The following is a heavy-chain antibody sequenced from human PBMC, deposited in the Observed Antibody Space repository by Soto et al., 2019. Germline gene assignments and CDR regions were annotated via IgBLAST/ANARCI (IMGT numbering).Heavy chain of an antibody. CDR2: IGNSGSPI. CDR3: ARDFKVDYDSSGPSDAFDI. Sequence: GGSLRLSCAASGFTFTDHYMTWIRQAPGKGLECVSYIGNSGSPIVYADSVKGRFTASRDNAKNSLYLQMNGLRDEDTAVYYCARDFKVDYDSSGPSDAFDIWGQGTMVTVSS. CDR1: GFTFTDHY. J-gene: IGHJ3*02. D-gene: IGHD3-22*01. V-gene: IGHV3-11*04.